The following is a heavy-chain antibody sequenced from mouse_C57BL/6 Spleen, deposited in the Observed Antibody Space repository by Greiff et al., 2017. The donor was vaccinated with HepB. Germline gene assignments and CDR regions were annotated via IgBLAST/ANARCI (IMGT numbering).Heavy chain of an antibody. D-gene: IGHD2-3*01. Sequence: QVQLQQSGAELMKPGASVKLSCKATGYTFTGYWIEWVKQRPGHGLEWIGEILPGSGSTNYNEKFKGKATFTADTSSNTAYMQLSSLTTEDSAIYYCASSLYDGYYPHWFAYWGQGTLVTVSA. CDR2: ILPGSGST. J-gene: IGHJ3*01. CDR3: ASSLYDGYYPHWFAY. V-gene: IGHV1-9*01. CDR1: GYTFTGYW.